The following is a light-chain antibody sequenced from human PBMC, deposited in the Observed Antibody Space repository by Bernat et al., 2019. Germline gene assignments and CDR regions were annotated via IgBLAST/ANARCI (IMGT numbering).Light chain of an antibody. CDR1: QTISKY. Sequence: GDRVTITCRASQTISKYLAWYQQKPGKVPQLLIYAASTLQSGVPSRFSGSGSGTDFTLTISSLQHEDVATYYCQKYNSDPRTFGQGTKVDIK. CDR3: QKYNSDPRT. J-gene: IGKJ1*01. CDR2: AAS. V-gene: IGKV1-27*01.